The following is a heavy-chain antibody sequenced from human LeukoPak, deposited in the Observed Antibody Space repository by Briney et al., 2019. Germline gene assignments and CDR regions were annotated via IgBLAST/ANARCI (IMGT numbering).Heavy chain of an antibody. V-gene: IGHV4-34*01. CDR3: AAWGVNYDAFDI. J-gene: IGHJ3*02. D-gene: IGHD3-10*01. CDR1: GGSFSGYY. Sequence: PSETLSLTCAVYGGSFSGYYWSWIRQPPGKGLEWIGSMYYRGHTYYNPSLRSRVTISVDTSKNQFSLKLSSVPAADTAVYYCAAWGVNYDAFDIWGQGTMVTVSS. CDR2: MYYRGHT.